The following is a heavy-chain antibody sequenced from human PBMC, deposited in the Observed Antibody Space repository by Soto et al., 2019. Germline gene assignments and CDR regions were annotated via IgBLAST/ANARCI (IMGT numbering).Heavy chain of an antibody. CDR1: GFTFSSYW. J-gene: IGHJ2*01. CDR3: ARGLYDWYFDL. Sequence: EVQLVESGGGLVQPGGSLRLSCAASGFTFSSYWMSWVRQAPGKGLEWVANIKQDGSEKYYVDSVKGRFTISRDNAKNSRYLQMNSLRAEDTAVCDCARGLYDWYFDLWGRGTLVTVSS. V-gene: IGHV3-7*04. D-gene: IGHD2-8*01. CDR2: IKQDGSEK.